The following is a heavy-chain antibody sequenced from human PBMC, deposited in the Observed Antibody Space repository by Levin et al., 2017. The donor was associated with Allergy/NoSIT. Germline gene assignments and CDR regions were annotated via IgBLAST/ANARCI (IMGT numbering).Heavy chain of an antibody. J-gene: IGHJ5*02. CDR1: GGSVSSGSYY. D-gene: IGHD5-12*01. Sequence: SETLSLTCTVSGGSVSSGSYYWSWIRQPPGKGLEWIGYIYYSGSTNYNPSLKSRVTISVDTSKNQFSLKLSSVTAADTAVYYCARGSAAGSGYDFWFDPWGQGTLVTVSS. V-gene: IGHV4-61*01. CDR3: ARGSAAGSGYDFWFDP. CDR2: IYYSGST.